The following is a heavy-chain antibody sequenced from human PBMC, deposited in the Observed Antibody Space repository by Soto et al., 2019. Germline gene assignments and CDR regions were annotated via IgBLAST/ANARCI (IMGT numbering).Heavy chain of an antibody. CDR3: ARQKWEQPKWFDP. CDR1: GGSISSTFYY. V-gene: IGHV4-39*01. Sequence: QLQLQESGPGLVKPSETLSLTCSLSGGSISSTFYYWGWIRQPPGKGLEWIGSIYYSGTTFYNASLKGRVTRSVDTSKNQFSLRLTYVTATDTAVYFCARQKWEQPKWFDPWGQGTLVTVSS. J-gene: IGHJ5*02. CDR2: IYYSGTT. D-gene: IGHD1-26*01.